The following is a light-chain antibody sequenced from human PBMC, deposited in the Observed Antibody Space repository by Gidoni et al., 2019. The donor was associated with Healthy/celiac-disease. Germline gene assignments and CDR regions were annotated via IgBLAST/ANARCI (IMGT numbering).Light chain of an antibody. V-gene: IGKV3-11*01. J-gene: IGKJ2*01. Sequence: EIVLTQSPATLSLSPGERATLSCRASQSVSSYLAWYQQKPGQAPRLLIYDASNSATGIPARFSGSGSGTDFTLTISSLEPEDLAVYYCQQRSNPYTFGQGTKLEIK. CDR3: QQRSNPYT. CDR2: DAS. CDR1: QSVSSY.